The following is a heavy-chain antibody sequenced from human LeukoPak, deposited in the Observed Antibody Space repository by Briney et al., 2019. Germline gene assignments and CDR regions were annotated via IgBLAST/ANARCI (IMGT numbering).Heavy chain of an antibody. CDR1: GYSISSGYY. CDR3: ARDRREWELLSPFDY. CDR2: IYHSGST. V-gene: IGHV4-38-2*02. J-gene: IGHJ4*02. Sequence: SETLSLTCTVSGYSISSGYYWGWIRPPPGKGLEWIGSIYHSGSTHYNPSLKSRVTISVDTSKNQFSLKLSSVTAADTAVYYCARDRREWELLSPFDYWGQGTLVTVSS. D-gene: IGHD1-26*01.